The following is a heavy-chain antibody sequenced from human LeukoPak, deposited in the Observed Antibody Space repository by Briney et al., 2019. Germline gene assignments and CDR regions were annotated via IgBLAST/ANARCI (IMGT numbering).Heavy chain of an antibody. CDR2: IYYSGST. V-gene: IGHV4-61*01. Sequence: SETLSLTCTVSGASFSSGSYYWSWIRQPPGKGLEWIGYIYYSGSTNYNPSLKSRVTISVDTSKNQFSLKLSSVTAADTAVYYCARRSRGYSYGWGQGTLVTVSS. D-gene: IGHD5-18*01. CDR3: ARRSRGYSYG. CDR1: GASFSSGSYY. J-gene: IGHJ4*02.